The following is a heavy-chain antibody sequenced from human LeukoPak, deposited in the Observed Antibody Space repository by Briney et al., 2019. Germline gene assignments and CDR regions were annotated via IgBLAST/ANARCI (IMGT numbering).Heavy chain of an antibody. V-gene: IGHV1-2*02. D-gene: IGHD4-23*01. J-gene: IGHJ6*02. Sequence: ASVKVSCRSCGGILNSHSFSWVRQATGQGREGMGWLNPNTLFTNYAQHFQGSVSITWDTSISTVYMDLQSLTSDHGAVFFCARKDGGRDGMDVWGQGTTVTVSS. CDR1: GGILNSHS. CDR2: LNPNTLFT. CDR3: ARKDGGRDGMDV.